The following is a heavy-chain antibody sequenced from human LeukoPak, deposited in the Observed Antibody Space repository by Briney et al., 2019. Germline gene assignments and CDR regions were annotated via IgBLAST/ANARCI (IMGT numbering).Heavy chain of an antibody. Sequence: PGGCLRLSCAASGFTFSIYSMNWVRQAPGKGLEWVSYISSSSSSIYHADSVKGRFTISRDNAKNSLYLQMSSLRAEDTAVYYCARVSNAYDYYYMDVWGKGTTVTVSS. CDR3: ARVSNAYDYYYMDV. CDR2: ISSSSSSI. V-gene: IGHV3-48*01. CDR1: GFTFSIYS. J-gene: IGHJ6*03. D-gene: IGHD2-8*01.